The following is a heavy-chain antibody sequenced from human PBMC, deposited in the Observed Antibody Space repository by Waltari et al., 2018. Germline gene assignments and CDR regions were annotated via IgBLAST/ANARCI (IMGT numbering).Heavy chain of an antibody. CDR2: IYYSRST. D-gene: IGHD1-26*01. CDR3: ASLKEDGTHFSY. Sequence: QVQLQESGPGLVKPSETLSLTCTVSGGSISSYYWSWIRQPPGKGLEWIGYIYYSRSTNYNPALKSRVTISVDTSKNQFSLKLSSVTAADTAVYYCASLKEDGTHFSYWGQGTLVTVSS. V-gene: IGHV4-59*08. CDR1: GGSISSYY. J-gene: IGHJ4*02.